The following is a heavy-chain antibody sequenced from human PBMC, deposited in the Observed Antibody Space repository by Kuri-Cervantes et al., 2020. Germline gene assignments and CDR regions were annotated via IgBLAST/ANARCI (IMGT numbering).Heavy chain of an antibody. J-gene: IGHJ4*02. V-gene: IGHV3-48*03. CDR2: ISSSGSTM. D-gene: IGHD3-3*01. CDR1: GFTFSSYE. Sequence: GGSLRLSCAASGFTFSSYEMNGVRQAPGKGLVWVTFISSSGSTMYYADSVKGRFTISRDNAKNSLYLQMNSLRAEDTAVYYFARWSGTYYDYWGQGTLVTVSS. CDR3: ARWSGTYYDY.